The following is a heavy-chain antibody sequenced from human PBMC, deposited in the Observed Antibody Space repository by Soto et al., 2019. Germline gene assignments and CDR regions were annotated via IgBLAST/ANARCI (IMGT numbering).Heavy chain of an antibody. CDR3: ARDPPISSDYAMDV. CDR2: TYTDGST. Sequence: GSLRLSCAASGFVVSSSYIMWVRQAPGKGLECISVTYTDGSTHYAGSVKGRFTIYRDDSRNTLYLQMNSLRAEDTAVYYCARDPPISSDYAMDVWGQGTTVTVSS. J-gene: IGHJ6*02. CDR1: GFVVSSSY. V-gene: IGHV3-53*01.